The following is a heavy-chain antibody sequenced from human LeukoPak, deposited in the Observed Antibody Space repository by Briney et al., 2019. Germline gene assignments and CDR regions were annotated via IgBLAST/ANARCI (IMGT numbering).Heavy chain of an antibody. CDR1: GGSISSSNW. CDR3: ARSQYYYDSSALNY. D-gene: IGHD3-22*01. Sequence: PSETLSLTCTVSGGSISSSNWWSWVRQPPGKGLEWIGYIYYSGSTNYNPSLKSRVTISVDTSKNQFSLKLSSVTAADTAVYYCARSQYYYDSSALNYWGQGTLVTVSS. J-gene: IGHJ4*02. CDR2: IYYSGST. V-gene: IGHV4-4*02.